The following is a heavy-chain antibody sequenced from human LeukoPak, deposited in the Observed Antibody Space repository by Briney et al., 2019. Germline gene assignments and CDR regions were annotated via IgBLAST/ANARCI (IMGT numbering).Heavy chain of an antibody. J-gene: IGHJ3*02. CDR3: AKGVLGQWLVGAFDI. CDR2: ISSSSSYI. D-gene: IGHD6-19*01. V-gene: IGHV3-21*01. CDR1: GFTFSRYS. Sequence: GGSLRLSCAASGFTFSRYSMNWVRQAPGKGLEWVSSISSSSSYIYYADSLKGRFTISRDNARNSLYLQMNSLRAEDTAVYYCAKGVLGQWLVGAFDIWGQGTMVTVSS.